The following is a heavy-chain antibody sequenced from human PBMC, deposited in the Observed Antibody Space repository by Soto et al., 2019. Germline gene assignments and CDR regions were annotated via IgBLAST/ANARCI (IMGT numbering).Heavy chain of an antibody. CDR3: ARHNVYAMDI. CDR2: VFPGNSDT. J-gene: IGHJ6*02. V-gene: IGHV5-51*01. CDR1: GYIFSNYW. Sequence: GESLKISCEVSGYIFSNYWIGWVRQMPGKGLEWMAIVFPGNSDTIYSPSFRGQVTISADKSISTAYLHWNSLQASDTAIYYCARHNVYAMDIWGQGTTVTVSS.